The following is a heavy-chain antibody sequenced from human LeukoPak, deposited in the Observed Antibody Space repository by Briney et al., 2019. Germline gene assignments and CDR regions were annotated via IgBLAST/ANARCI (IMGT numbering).Heavy chain of an antibody. CDR1: GFTFSSYA. J-gene: IGHJ5*02. CDR3: AKEKYSSSWYYWFDP. CDR2: ISGSGGST. D-gene: IGHD6-13*01. V-gene: IGHV3-23*01. Sequence: GGSLRLSCAASGFTFSSYAMSWVRQAPGRGLEWVSAISGSGGSTYYADSVKGRFTISRDNSKNTLYLQMNSLRAEDTAVYYCAKEKYSSSWYYWFDPWGQGTLVTVSS.